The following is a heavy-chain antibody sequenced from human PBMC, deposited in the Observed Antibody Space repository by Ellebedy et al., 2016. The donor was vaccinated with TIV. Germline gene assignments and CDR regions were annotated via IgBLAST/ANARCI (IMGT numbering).Heavy chain of an antibody. V-gene: IGHV3-33*01. J-gene: IGHJ4*02. D-gene: IGHD6-19*01. Sequence: GESLKISCAASGFTFSSHAMHWVRQAPAKGLEGVGFIWYDGSNKDYADSVKGRFTISRDNSKNTLYLQMNSLRVEDTAVYYCAGDPPNSGWQLAYWGQGALVTVSS. CDR2: IWYDGSNK. CDR1: GFTFSSHA. CDR3: AGDPPNSGWQLAY.